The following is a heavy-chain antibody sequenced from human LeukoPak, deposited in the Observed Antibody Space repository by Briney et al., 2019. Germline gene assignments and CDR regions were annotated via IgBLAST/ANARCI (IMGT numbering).Heavy chain of an antibody. V-gene: IGHV3-53*01. CDR3: ARELGQLWFP. CDR2: IYSCGST. CDR1: GLTVSSNY. J-gene: IGHJ5*02. Sequence: GGSLRLSCAAAGLTVSSNYINRGRRAPGEGREGGAAIYSCGSTYYADAVKVRCTISRDNSKNKLYLHMNSLRAADTAVDDCARELGQLWFPWGQGTLVTVSS. D-gene: IGHD5-18*01.